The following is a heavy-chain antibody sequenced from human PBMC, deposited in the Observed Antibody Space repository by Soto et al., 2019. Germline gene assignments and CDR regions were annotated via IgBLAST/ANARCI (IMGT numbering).Heavy chain of an antibody. V-gene: IGHV3-9*01. Sequence: EVQLVESGGGLVQPGRSLRLSCGASGFTFDDYAMHWVRQAPGKGLEWVSGISWNSARIDYADSVKGRFTISRDNANNSLYLQMHSLRAEDTALYYCAKDILFGETSYYYGMDVWGQGTTVTVSS. CDR3: AKDILFGETSYYYGMDV. CDR1: GFTFDDYA. J-gene: IGHJ6*02. D-gene: IGHD3-10*01. CDR2: ISWNSARI.